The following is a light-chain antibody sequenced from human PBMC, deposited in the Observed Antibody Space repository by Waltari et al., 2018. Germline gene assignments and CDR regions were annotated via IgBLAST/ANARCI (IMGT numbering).Light chain of an antibody. CDR2: GEN. Sequence: SSELTQDPNVSVALGQTVRITCQGENLRSYYASWYQQKPGQAPALVFYGENNRPSGIPDRFSGSNSGNTASLTITGAQAEDEADYYCSSRDLSGNRLVFGGGTKLTVL. CDR1: NLRSYY. J-gene: IGLJ3*02. CDR3: SSRDLSGNRLV. V-gene: IGLV3-19*01.